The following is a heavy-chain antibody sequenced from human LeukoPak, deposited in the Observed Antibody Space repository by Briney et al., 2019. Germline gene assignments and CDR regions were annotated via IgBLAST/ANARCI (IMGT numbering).Heavy chain of an antibody. Sequence: VASVKVSCKASGYTFTGYYMHWVRQAPGQGLEWMGWINPNSGGTNYAQKFQGRVTMTRDTSISTAYMELSRLRSDDTAVYYCARVDTAMVAGGGDYWGQGTLVTVSS. CDR1: GYTFTGYY. D-gene: IGHD5-18*01. CDR3: ARVDTAMVAGGGDY. CDR2: INPNSGGT. J-gene: IGHJ4*02. V-gene: IGHV1-2*02.